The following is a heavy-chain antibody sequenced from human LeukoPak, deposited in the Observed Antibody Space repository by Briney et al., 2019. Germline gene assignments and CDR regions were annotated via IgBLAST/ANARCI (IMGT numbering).Heavy chain of an antibody. Sequence: PGGSLRLSCVASGFTVSSNYMSWVRQAPGKGLEWVSVIYSGGTTYYADSVKGRFTISRDNSKNTLYLQMNSLRAEDTAVYYCARVDFGDYQYFQHWGQGTLVTVSS. D-gene: IGHD4-17*01. V-gene: IGHV3-53*01. CDR3: ARVDFGDYQYFQH. CDR1: GFTVSSNY. CDR2: IYSGGTT. J-gene: IGHJ1*01.